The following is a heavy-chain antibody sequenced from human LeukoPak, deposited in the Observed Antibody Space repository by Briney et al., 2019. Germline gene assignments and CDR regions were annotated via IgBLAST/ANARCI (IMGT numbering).Heavy chain of an antibody. Sequence: PSETLSLTCTVSGGSISSSSYYWGWIRQPPGKGLEWIGSIYYSGSTYYNPSLKSRVTISVDTSKNQFSLKLSSVTAADTAVYYCARSKTNYDFWSGYYSDGYFDLWGRGTLVTVSS. V-gene: IGHV4-39*01. D-gene: IGHD3-3*01. CDR1: GGSISSSSYY. CDR3: ARSKTNYDFWSGYYSDGYFDL. CDR2: IYYSGST. J-gene: IGHJ2*01.